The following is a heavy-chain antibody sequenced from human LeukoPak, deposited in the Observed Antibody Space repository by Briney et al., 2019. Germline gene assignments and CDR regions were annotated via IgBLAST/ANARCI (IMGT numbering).Heavy chain of an antibody. V-gene: IGHV3-15*01. J-gene: IGHJ4*02. Sequence: AGGSLRLSCAASGFTFGKAWMSWVRQAPGKGLEWVGRIKSKTDGGTTDYTTPVKGRFTISRDDSKNTLYLQMSSLKTEDTAVYYCTTEDNTWYYFDYWGQGTLVTVSS. D-gene: IGHD2-15*01. CDR3: TTEDNTWYYFDY. CDR1: GFTFGKAW. CDR2: IKSKTDGGTT.